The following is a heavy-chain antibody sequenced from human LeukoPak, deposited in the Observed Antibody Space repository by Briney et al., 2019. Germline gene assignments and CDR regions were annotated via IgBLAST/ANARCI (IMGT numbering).Heavy chain of an antibody. V-gene: IGHV1-18*01. CDR1: GYTFTSYG. J-gene: IGHJ3*02. Sequence: ASVTVSCKASGYTFTSYGISWVRQAPGQGLEWVGWISAYNGNTNYAQKLQGRVTMTIDTSTSTAYMELRSLRSDDTAVYYCARVSMVWDALDIWGQGTMVTVSS. CDR3: ARVSMVWDALDI. D-gene: IGHD2-8*01. CDR2: ISAYNGNT.